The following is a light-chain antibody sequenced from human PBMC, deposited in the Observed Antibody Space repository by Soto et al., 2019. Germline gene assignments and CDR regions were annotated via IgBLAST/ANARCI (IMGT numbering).Light chain of an antibody. CDR2: GAS. CDR3: QLYDSPSYT. Sequence: IVLTQSPGTLSLSPGERATLSCRASQSITSSYLAWYQQKPGQAPRLLIYGASRRATDIPDRFSGSGSGTDFTLTISRLEPEDFAVYYCQLYDSPSYTFGQGTKLEIK. J-gene: IGKJ2*01. CDR1: QSITSSY. V-gene: IGKV3-20*01.